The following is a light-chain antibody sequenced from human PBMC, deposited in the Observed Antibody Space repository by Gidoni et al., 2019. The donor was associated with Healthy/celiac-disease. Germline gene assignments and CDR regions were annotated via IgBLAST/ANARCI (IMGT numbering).Light chain of an antibody. CDR2: DAS. J-gene: IGKJ1*01. Sequence: ELVLTHSPATLSSSPGERATRSCRASQSVSSYLAWYQQKPGQAPRRLIYDASNRATGIPARCSGSGSGTDFTLTISSLEPEDFAVYYCRQRSNWPPVTFGQGTKVEIK. V-gene: IGKV3-11*01. CDR1: QSVSSY. CDR3: RQRSNWPPVT.